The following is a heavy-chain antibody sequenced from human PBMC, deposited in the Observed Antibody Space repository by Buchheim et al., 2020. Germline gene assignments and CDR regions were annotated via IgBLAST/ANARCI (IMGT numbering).Heavy chain of an antibody. V-gene: IGHV3-23*01. J-gene: IGHJ4*02. CDR3: ARGSGYSGYDSGDY. D-gene: IGHD5-12*01. CDR1: EFTFSIYA. CDR2: ISGSGSTT. Sequence: EVQLLESGGGLVQPGGSLRLSCAASEFTFSIYAMNWVRQAPGKGLEWVSVISGSGSTTYYADSVKARFTISRDNSKNTLHLQMNSLRVEDTAVYYCARGSGYSGYDSGDYWGQGTL.